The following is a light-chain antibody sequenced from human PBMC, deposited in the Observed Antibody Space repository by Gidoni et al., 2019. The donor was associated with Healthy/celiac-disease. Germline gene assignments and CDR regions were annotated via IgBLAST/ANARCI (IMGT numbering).Light chain of an antibody. CDR1: QSISSY. Sequence: DIQITQSPSSLSASVGDRVTMTCRASQSISSYLNWYQQKPGKAPKLLIYAASSLQSGVPSRFSGSGSGTDFTLTISSLQPEDFATYYCQQSYSTLTWTFGQGTKVEIK. J-gene: IGKJ1*01. CDR3: QQSYSTLTWT. V-gene: IGKV1-39*01. CDR2: AAS.